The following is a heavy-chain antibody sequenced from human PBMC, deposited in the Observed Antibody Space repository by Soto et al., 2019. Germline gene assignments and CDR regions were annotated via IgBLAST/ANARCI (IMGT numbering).Heavy chain of an antibody. CDR2: ISGSGGST. Sequence: GGSLRLSCAASGFTFSSYAMSWVRQAPGKGLEWVSAISGSGGSTYYADSVKGRFTISRDNSKNTLYLQMNSLRAEDTAVYYCAKEYGYFDWLLGPYYYGMDVWGQGTTVTVSS. CDR1: GFTFSSYA. V-gene: IGHV3-23*01. CDR3: AKEYGYFDWLLGPYYYGMDV. D-gene: IGHD3-9*01. J-gene: IGHJ6*02.